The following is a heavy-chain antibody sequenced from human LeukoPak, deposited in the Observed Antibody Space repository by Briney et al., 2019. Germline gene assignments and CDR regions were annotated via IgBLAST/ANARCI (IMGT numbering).Heavy chain of an antibody. CDR2: ISSSGSSI. V-gene: IGHV3-48*03. CDR1: GSTFSSYE. Sequence: PGGSLSLSCAASGSTFSSYEMKWVRQAPGKGLEWVSYISSSGSSIYYADSVKGRFTISRDNAKNSLYLQMNSLRAEDTAVYYCARDRYSDYWGQGTLVTVSS. CDR3: ARDRYSDY. J-gene: IGHJ4*02. D-gene: IGHD2-2*02.